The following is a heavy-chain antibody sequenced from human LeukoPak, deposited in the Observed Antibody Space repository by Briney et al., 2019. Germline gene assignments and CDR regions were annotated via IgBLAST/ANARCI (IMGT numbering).Heavy chain of an antibody. Sequence: GGSLRLSCAASGFTFSSYWMHWVRQAPGKGLVWVSRINSDGSSTSYADSVKGRFTISRDNAKNTLYLQMNSLRAEDTAVYYCAILGGRDYHSDYWGQGTLVTVSS. D-gene: IGHD3-16*01. CDR3: AILGGRDYHSDY. CDR2: INSDGSST. V-gene: IGHV3-74*01. CDR1: GFTFSSYW. J-gene: IGHJ4*02.